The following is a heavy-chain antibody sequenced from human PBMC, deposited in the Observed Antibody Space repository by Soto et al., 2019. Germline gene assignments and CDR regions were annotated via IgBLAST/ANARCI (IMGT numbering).Heavy chain of an antibody. Sequence: QVQLVQSGAEVRQPASSVKDSCKTSGGTFSCYAISWVRQAPGQGLEWMGGIVPIVDTSTYAQKFQGRVTITADESTSTVYMELSSLRSDDTAVYYCVRVVAIPGYPDNWGQGTLVTVSS. CDR1: GGTFSCYA. J-gene: IGHJ4*02. V-gene: IGHV1-69*12. CDR3: VRVVAIPGYPDN. D-gene: IGHD5-12*01. CDR2: IVPIVDTS.